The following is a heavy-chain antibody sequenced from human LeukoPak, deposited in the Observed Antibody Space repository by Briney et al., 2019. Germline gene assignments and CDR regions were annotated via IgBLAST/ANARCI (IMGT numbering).Heavy chain of an antibody. Sequence: PSETLSLTCTVSGGSISGYFWTWIRQPPGKGLEWIGNINYSGSTNYNPSLKSRVTISVDTSKNQFSLRLSSVTAADTALYYCARAPNWAYFDDWGQGTLVTVSS. V-gene: IGHV4-59*01. D-gene: IGHD2-8*01. CDR1: GGSISGYF. CDR3: ARAPNWAYFDD. J-gene: IGHJ4*02. CDR2: INYSGST.